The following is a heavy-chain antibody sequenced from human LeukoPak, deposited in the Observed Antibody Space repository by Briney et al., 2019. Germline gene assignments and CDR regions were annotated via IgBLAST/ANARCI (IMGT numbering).Heavy chain of an antibody. CDR1: GGSISSSSYY. CDR2: IYYSGST. V-gene: IGHV4-39*01. CDR3: ARHGHGSGRRPRIPSDTPSVSYYFDY. J-gene: IGHJ4*02. Sequence: SETLSLTCTVSGGSISSSSYYWGWIRQPPGKGLEWIGSIYYSGSTYYNPSLKSRVTISVDTSKNQFSLKLSSVTAADTAVYYCARHGHGSGRRPRIPSDTPSVSYYFDYWGQGTLVTVSA. D-gene: IGHD3-10*01.